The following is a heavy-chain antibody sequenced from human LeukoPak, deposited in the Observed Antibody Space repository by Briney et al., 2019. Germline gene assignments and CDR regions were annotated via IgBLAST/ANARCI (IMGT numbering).Heavy chain of an antibody. CDR1: GYTFTSYG. CDR3: ARDQEYYYYGMDV. Sequence: GASVKVSCKASGYTFTSYGISWVRQAPGQGLEWMGWISAYNGNTNYAQKLQGRVTMTTDTSTSTAYMELRSLRPDDTAVYYCARDQEYYYYGMDVWGQGTTVTVSS. CDR2: ISAYNGNT. J-gene: IGHJ6*02. V-gene: IGHV1-18*01.